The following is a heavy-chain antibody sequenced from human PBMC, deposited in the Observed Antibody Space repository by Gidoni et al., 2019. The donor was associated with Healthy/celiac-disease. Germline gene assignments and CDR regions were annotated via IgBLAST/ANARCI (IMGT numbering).Heavy chain of an antibody. CDR1: GGSISSYY. J-gene: IGHJ4*02. V-gene: IGHV4-59*01. Sequence: QVQLQESGPGLVKPSETLSLTCTVSGGSISSYYWSWIRQPPGKGLEWIGYIYYSGSTNYNPSLKSRVTISVDTSKNQFSLKLSSVTAADTAVYYCARVLDYPGYFDYWGQGTLVTVSS. CDR3: ARVLDYPGYFDY. D-gene: IGHD4-17*01. CDR2: IYYSGST.